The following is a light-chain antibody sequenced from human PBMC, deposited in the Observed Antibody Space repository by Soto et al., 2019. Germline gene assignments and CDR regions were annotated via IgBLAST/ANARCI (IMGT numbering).Light chain of an antibody. J-gene: IGLJ2*01. CDR3: AAWDDSLNGFVV. V-gene: IGLV1-44*01. CDR2: NTN. CDR1: SSNIGRYT. Sequence: QAVLTQPPSASGTPGQRVTISFSGSSSNIGRYTVSWYQQLPGTAPKLLIYNTNQRPSGVPDRISGSKAGTSASLAISGLQSEDEADYYCAAWDDSLNGFVVFGGGTKLTVL.